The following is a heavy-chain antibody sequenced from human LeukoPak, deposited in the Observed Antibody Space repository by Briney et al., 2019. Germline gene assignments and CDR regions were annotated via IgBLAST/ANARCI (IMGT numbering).Heavy chain of an antibody. J-gene: IGHJ4*02. CDR3: ARHPEMATIFSYQY. V-gene: IGHV5-51*01. CDR2: IYPGDSDT. D-gene: IGHD5-24*01. CDR1: GYTFTSYW. Sequence: GESLKISCKGSGYTFTSYWIGWVRQMPGKGLEWMGIIYPGDSDTRYSPSFQGQVTISADKSSSTAYPQRSSLKASDTAMYYCARHPEMATIFSYQYWGQGTLVTVSS.